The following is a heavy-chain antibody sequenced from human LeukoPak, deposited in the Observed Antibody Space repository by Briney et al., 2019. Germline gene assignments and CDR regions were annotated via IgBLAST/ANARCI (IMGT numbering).Heavy chain of an antibody. CDR3: ARDRGIAAAYYYYGMDV. D-gene: IGHD6-13*01. J-gene: IGHJ6*02. CDR1: GFTFSSYS. Sequence: PGGSLRLSCAASGFTFSSYSMNWVRQAPGKGLEWVSSISSSSSYIYYADSVKGRFTISRDNAKNSLYLQMNSLRAEDTAVYYCARDRGIAAAYYYYGMDVWGQGTTVTVSS. CDR2: ISSSSSYI. V-gene: IGHV3-21*01.